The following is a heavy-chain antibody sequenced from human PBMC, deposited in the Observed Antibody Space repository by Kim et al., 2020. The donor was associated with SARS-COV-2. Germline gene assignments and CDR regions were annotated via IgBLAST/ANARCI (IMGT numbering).Heavy chain of an antibody. J-gene: IGHJ4*02. D-gene: IGHD3-22*01. V-gene: IGHV5-51*01. Sequence: SPSFQGQVTISADKSISTAYLQWSSLKASDTAMYYCARRHYYDSSGLSDYWGQGTLVTVSS. CDR3: ARRHYYDSSGLSDY.